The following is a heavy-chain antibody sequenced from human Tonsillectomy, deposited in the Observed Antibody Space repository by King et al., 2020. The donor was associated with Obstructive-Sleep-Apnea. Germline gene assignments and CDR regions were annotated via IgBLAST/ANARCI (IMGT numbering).Heavy chain of an antibody. D-gene: IGHD5-18*01. Sequence: TLKESGPVLVKPTETLTLTCTVSGFSLSNARMGVSWIRQPPGKALEWLAHIFSNDEKSYSTSLKSRLTISKDTSKSQVVLTMTNMDPVDKATYYCARILGPDTLVDTAMVKGDNWFDPWGQGTLVTVSS. V-gene: IGHV2-26*01. CDR3: ARILGPDTLVDTAMVKGDNWFDP. J-gene: IGHJ5*02. CDR1: GFSLSNARMG. CDR2: IFSNDEK.